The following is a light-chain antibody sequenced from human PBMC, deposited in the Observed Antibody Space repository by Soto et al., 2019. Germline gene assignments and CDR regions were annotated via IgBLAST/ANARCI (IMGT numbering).Light chain of an antibody. CDR3: QQYDSYSYT. CDR1: QTVTNNY. J-gene: IGKJ2*01. V-gene: IGKV3-20*01. CDR2: GAS. Sequence: EIVLTQSPGTLSLSPGERATLSCRASQTVTNNYLAWYQQKPGQAPRLLIFGASSRATDIPDRFGGSGSGTDFTLTISSLEPEDFATYYCQQYDSYSYTFGQGTKLEIK.